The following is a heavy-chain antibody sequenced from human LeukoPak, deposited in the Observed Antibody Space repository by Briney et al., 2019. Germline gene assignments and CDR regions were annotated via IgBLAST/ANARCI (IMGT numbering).Heavy chain of an antibody. CDR2: IYYSGRT. J-gene: IGHJ6*03. D-gene: IGHD3-3*01. V-gene: IGHV4-39*07. CDR3: ARGYEFWSGYYGEDYMDV. CDR1: GGSISSSIYD. Sequence: PSETLSLTCTVSGGSISSSIYDWGWIRQPPGKGLEWIGSIYYSGRTYYNPSLKSRVTISEDTSKNQFSLNPSSVTAADTAVYYCARGYEFWSGYYGEDYMDVWGKGTTVTVSS.